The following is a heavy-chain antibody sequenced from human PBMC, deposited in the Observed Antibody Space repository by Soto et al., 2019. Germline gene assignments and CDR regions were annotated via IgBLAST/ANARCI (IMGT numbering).Heavy chain of an antibody. CDR1: GFTFSSYE. V-gene: IGHV3-48*03. Sequence: GGSLRLSCAASGFTFSSYEMNWVRQAPGKGLEWVSYISSSGNTIYYADSVKGRFTISRDNAKNSLYLQMNSLRAEDTAVYYCARDPYYDRGPNDYWGQGTLVTVSS. CDR3: ARDPYYDRGPNDY. D-gene: IGHD3-3*01. J-gene: IGHJ4*02. CDR2: ISSSGNTI.